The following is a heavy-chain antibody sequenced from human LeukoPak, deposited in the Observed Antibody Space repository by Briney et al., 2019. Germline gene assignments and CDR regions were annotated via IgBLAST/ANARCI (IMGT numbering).Heavy chain of an antibody. CDR2: IYYSGST. CDR1: GGSISSSSYY. Sequence: PSETLSLTCTVSGGSISSSSYYWGWIRQPPGKGLEWIGSIYYSGSTLSSLKSRVTISIDTSKNKFSLKLSSVTAADTAVYYCARAGYSYGYVDYWGQGTLVTVSS. D-gene: IGHD5-18*01. J-gene: IGHJ4*02. CDR3: ARAGYSYGYVDY. V-gene: IGHV4-39*07.